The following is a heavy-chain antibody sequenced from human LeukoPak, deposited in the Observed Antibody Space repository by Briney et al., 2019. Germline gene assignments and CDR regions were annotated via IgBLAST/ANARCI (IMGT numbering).Heavy chain of an antibody. CDR3: ARRYCSGGSCYREYFDP. CDR1: GGSISSSSYY. V-gene: IGHV4-39*01. CDR2: IYYSGST. D-gene: IGHD2-15*01. J-gene: IGHJ5*02. Sequence: PETLSLTCTVSGGSISSSSYYWGWIRQPPGKGLEWIGSIYYSGSTYYNPSLKSRVTISVDTSKNQFSLKLSSVTAADTAVYYCARRYCSGGSCYREYFDPWGQGTLVTVSS.